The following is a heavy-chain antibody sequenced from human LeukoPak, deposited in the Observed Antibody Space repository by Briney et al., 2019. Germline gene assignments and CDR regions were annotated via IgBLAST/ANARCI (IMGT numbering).Heavy chain of an antibody. D-gene: IGHD3-16*02. V-gene: IGHV3-21*01. CDR1: GFTFSSYS. CDR2: ISSSSSYI. Sequence: GGSLRLSCAASGFTFSSYSMNWVRQAPGKGLERVSSISSSSSYIYYADSVKGRFTISRDNAKNSLYLQMNSLRAEDTAVYYCAKEHLLYSTYNYYYYMDVWGKGTTVTVSS. CDR3: AKEHLLYSTYNYYYYMDV. J-gene: IGHJ6*03.